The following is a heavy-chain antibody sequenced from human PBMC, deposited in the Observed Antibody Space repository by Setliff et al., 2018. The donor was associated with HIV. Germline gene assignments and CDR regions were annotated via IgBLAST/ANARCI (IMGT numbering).Heavy chain of an antibody. D-gene: IGHD6-13*01. CDR2: THSSGDT. CDR3: ARGVTAAGALMDV. V-gene: IGHV4-4*07. Sequence: PSETLSLTCNVSGASVSIYFWVWIRQPAGKTLEWIGRTHSSGDTHYNPSLNSRVTMSLDTSKNQFSLEMTSVTAADTAVYYCARGVTAAGALMDVWGKGTKVTV. CDR1: GASVSIYF. J-gene: IGHJ6*03.